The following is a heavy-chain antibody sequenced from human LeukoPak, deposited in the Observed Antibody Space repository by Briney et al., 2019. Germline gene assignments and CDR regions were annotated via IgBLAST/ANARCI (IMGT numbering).Heavy chain of an antibody. J-gene: IGHJ4*02. CDR3: ARLGRYMAATGTPNFDY. D-gene: IGHD1-26*01. V-gene: IGHV4-59*08. CDR1: VGSINLYL. Sequence: SETLSLTCSVSVGSINLYLWRWIRQPPGEGLEWIGCIYYNGGTNPSPSLKSRVTMSVDSSKNQFSLRLRSVTAADTAVYYCARLGRYMAATGTPNFDYWGQGILVTVSS. CDR2: IYYNGGT.